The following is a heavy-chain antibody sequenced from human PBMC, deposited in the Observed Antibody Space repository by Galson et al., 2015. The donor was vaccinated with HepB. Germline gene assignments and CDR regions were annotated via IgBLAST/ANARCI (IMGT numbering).Heavy chain of an antibody. Sequence: SLRLSCAASGFTFSSYGMHWVRQAPGKGLEWVAFIRYDGSNKYYADSVKGRFTISRDNSKNTLYLQMNSLRAEDTAVYYCAKDAAYHYYDRDYLFDYWGQGTLVTASS. D-gene: IGHD3-22*01. CDR1: GFTFSSYG. CDR2: IRYDGSNK. J-gene: IGHJ4*02. V-gene: IGHV3-30*02. CDR3: AKDAAYHYYDRDYLFDY.